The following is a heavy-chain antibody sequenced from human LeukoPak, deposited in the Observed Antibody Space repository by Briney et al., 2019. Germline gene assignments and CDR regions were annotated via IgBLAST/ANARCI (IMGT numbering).Heavy chain of an antibody. CDR3: ARLSQGVVGATMDY. V-gene: IGHV4-61*05. CDR2: IYYSGST. D-gene: IGHD1-26*01. CDR1: GGSISSSSYY. J-gene: IGHJ4*02. Sequence: KPSETLSLTCTVSGGSISSSSYYWGWIRQPPGKGLEWIGYIYYSGSTNYNPSLKSRVTISVDTSKNQFSLKLSSVTAADTAVYYCARLSQGVVGATMDYWGQGTLVTVSS.